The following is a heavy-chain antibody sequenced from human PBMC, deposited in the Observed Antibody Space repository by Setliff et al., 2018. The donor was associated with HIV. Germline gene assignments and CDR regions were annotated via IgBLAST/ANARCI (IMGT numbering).Heavy chain of an antibody. CDR3: VKGVDYYYYMDV. CDR2: ISWNSGEI. CDR1: GFPFDESA. Sequence: ALRLSCAASGFPFDESAMHWLRQVPGKGLEWVSGISWNSGEIGYADSVKGRFTISRDNAKNSLYLQMNSLRAEDTALYYCVKGVDYYYYMDVWGKGTTVTVSS. J-gene: IGHJ6*03. V-gene: IGHV3-9*01.